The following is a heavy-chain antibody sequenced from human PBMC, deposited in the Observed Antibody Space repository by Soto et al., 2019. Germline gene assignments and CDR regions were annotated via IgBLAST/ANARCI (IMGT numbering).Heavy chain of an antibody. D-gene: IGHD6-19*01. CDR1: GGSISSSNW. J-gene: IGHJ4*02. Sequence: SETLSLTCAVSGGSISSSNWWSWVRQPPGKGLEWIGEIYHSGSTNYNPSLKSRVTISVDKSKNQFSLKLSSVTAADTAVYYCARETEEQWLSMYYFDYWGQGTLVTVSS. CDR2: IYHSGST. V-gene: IGHV4-4*02. CDR3: ARETEEQWLSMYYFDY.